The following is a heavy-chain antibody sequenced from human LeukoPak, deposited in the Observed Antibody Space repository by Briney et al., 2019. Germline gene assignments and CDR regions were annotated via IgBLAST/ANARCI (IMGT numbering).Heavy chain of an antibody. D-gene: IGHD3-22*01. CDR2: IYYSGST. CDR1: GGSISSSSYY. Sequence: SETLSLTCTVSGGSISSSSYYWGWIRQPPGKGLEWIGSIYYSGSTYYNPSLKSRVTISVDTSKNQFSLKLSSVTAADTAVYYCARHREYYYDSSGYYLPYYFDYWGQGTLVTVSS. J-gene: IGHJ4*02. CDR3: ARHREYYYDSSGYYLPYYFDY. V-gene: IGHV4-39*01.